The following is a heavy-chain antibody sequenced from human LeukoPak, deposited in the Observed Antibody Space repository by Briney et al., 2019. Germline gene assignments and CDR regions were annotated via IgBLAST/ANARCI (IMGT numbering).Heavy chain of an antibody. D-gene: IGHD6-13*01. Sequence: ASVKVSCKASGYTFTGYYMHWVRQAPGQGLEWMGWINPNSGGTNYAQKLQGRVTMTTDTSTSTAYMELRSLRSDDTAVYYCARDYYSSSWYVPGGFDPWGQGTLVTVSS. CDR2: INPNSGGT. CDR1: GYTFTGYY. J-gene: IGHJ5*02. V-gene: IGHV1-2*02. CDR3: ARDYYSSSWYVPGGFDP.